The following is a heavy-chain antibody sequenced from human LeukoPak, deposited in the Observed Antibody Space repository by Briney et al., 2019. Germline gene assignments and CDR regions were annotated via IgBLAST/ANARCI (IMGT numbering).Heavy chain of an antibody. Sequence: SETLSLTCTVSGGSISSSSYYWGWIRQPPGKGLEWIGSIYYSGSTYYNPSLKSRVTISVDTSKNQFSLELSSVTAADTAVYYCARLYSYGPYYFDYWGQGTLVIVSS. V-gene: IGHV4-39*01. J-gene: IGHJ4*02. CDR1: GGSISSSSYY. CDR2: IYYSGST. CDR3: ARLYSYGPYYFDY. D-gene: IGHD5-18*01.